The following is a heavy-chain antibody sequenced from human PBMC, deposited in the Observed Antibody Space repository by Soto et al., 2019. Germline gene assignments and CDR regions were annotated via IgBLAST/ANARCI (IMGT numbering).Heavy chain of an antibody. D-gene: IGHD4-17*01. CDR3: AREGANEYGDPNDALDI. Sequence: EEQLVESGGGLIQPGGSLRLSCAASGFAVSDSYMNWVRQAPGKGLEWVSLIYAGGGTYYAGSVKGRFTISRDNSKNTLYLQMSSLRAEDTEVYYCAREGANEYGDPNDALDIWGQGTMVTVSS. V-gene: IGHV3-53*01. J-gene: IGHJ3*02. CDR1: GFAVSDSY. CDR2: IYAGGGT.